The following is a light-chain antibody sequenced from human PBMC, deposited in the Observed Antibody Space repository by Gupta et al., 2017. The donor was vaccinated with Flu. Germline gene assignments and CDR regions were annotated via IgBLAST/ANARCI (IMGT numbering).Light chain of an antibody. J-gene: IGKJ1*01. V-gene: IGKV3-15*01. CDR2: GTS. CDR3: QQYSNWPPWT. Sequence: EIVLTQSPATLSVSPGERATLSCRASQSVSSNLAWYQQKPGQAPRLLIYGTSTRATAIPARFSGSGSGTEFTLTISSLQSEDFAVYYCQQYSNWPPWTFGQRTKVEIK. CDR1: QSVSSN.